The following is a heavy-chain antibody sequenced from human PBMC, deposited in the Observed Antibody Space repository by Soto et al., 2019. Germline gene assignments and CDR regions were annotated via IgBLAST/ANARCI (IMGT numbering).Heavy chain of an antibody. D-gene: IGHD2-21*02. CDR1: GLTFNTSG. Sequence: QVQLVESGGGVVQPGASLRLSCEVSGLTFNTSGMHWVRQAPGKGLEWLAVISYDGATQYYGDTVKGRFTISRDNSKNTLFLHMGRLRAEDTAMYYCATKARVTNYLYYGMDVWGRGTTVTVSS. J-gene: IGHJ6*02. CDR3: ATKARVTNYLYYGMDV. V-gene: IGHV3-30*03. CDR2: ISYDGATQ.